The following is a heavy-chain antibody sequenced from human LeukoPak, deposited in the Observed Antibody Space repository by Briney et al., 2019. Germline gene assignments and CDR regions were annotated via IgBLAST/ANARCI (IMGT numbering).Heavy chain of an antibody. D-gene: IGHD2-2*01. CDR3: ARHPYQLLWLSWLDT. Sequence: PSETLSLTCTVSVGSISSTSYYWGWIRQPPGKGLEWIGRVYYMGSNYYNPPLKSRFTISVATSKNQFSLKLSSVTGADTAVYYCARHPYQLLWLSWLDTWGQGTLVTVSS. V-gene: IGHV4-39*01. J-gene: IGHJ5*02. CDR2: VYYMGSN. CDR1: VGSISSTSYY.